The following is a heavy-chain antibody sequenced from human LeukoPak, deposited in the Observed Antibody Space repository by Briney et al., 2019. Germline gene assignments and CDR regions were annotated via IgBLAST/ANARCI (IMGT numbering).Heavy chain of an antibody. Sequence: GGSLRLSCAASGFTFSSYAMHWVRQAPGRGLEWVSAIPGSGDSTYYADSVKGRFAISRDNSNNMLYLQMNSLRAEDTAVYYCAKRATMSGATYYFDYWGQGTLVTVSS. D-gene: IGHD5-12*01. CDR1: GFTFSSYA. CDR3: AKRATMSGATYYFDY. CDR2: IPGSGDST. V-gene: IGHV3-23*01. J-gene: IGHJ4*02.